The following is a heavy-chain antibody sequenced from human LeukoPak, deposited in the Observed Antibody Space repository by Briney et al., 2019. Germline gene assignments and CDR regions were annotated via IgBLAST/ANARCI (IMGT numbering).Heavy chain of an antibody. J-gene: IGHJ1*01. V-gene: IGHV3-23*01. Sequence: PGGSLRLSCEASGFTFSNYAMSWVRQAPGKGLEWVSAISGSGDSTFDADSVKGRFTISRDNAKNSLYLQMNSLRAEDTAVYYCARDRPYCGGDCYPADFQHWGQGTLVTVSS. CDR3: ARDRPYCGGDCYPADFQH. D-gene: IGHD2-21*01. CDR2: ISGSGDST. CDR1: GFTFSNYA.